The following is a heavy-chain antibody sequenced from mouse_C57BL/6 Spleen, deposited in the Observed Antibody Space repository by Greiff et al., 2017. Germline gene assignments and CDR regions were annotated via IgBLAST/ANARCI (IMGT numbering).Heavy chain of an antibody. Sequence: QVQLQQPGAELVMPGASVKLSCKASGYTFTSYWMHWVKQRPGQGLAWIGEIDPSDSYTNYNQKFKGKSTLTVDKSSSTAYMQRSSLTSEDSAVYDCARGRGYYGSSWYFDVWGTGTTVTVSS. CDR1: GYTFTSYW. D-gene: IGHD1-1*01. J-gene: IGHJ1*03. CDR3: ARGRGYYGSSWYFDV. V-gene: IGHV1-69*01. CDR2: IDPSDSYT.